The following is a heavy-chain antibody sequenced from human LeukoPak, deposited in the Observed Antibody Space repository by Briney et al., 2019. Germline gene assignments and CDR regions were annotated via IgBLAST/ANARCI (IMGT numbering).Heavy chain of an antibody. CDR1: GFTVSSNY. Sequence: GGPLRLSCAASGFTVSSNYMSWVRQAPGKGLEWVSVIYSAGSTYYADSVKGRFTISRDNSKNTLYLQMNSLRAEDTAVYYCARAIRYIFDSWGQGTLVTVSS. CDR3: ARAIRYIFDS. D-gene: IGHD1-1*01. V-gene: IGHV3-53*01. CDR2: IYSAGST. J-gene: IGHJ4*02.